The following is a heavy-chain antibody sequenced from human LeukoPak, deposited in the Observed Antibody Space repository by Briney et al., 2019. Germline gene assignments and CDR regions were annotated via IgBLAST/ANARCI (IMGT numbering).Heavy chain of an antibody. D-gene: IGHD2-15*01. V-gene: IGHV1-69*13. Sequence: ASVKLSCKASGGTFSSYAISWVRQAPGQGLEWMGGIIPIFGTANYAQKFQGRVTITADESTSTAYMELSSLRSEDTAVYYCARGSVVVVAAIRSSLDYWGQGTLVTVSS. J-gene: IGHJ4*02. CDR2: IIPIFGTA. CDR3: ARGSVVVVAAIRSSLDY. CDR1: GGTFSSYA.